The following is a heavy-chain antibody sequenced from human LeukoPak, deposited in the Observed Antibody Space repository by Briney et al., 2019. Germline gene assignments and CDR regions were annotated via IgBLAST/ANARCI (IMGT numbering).Heavy chain of an antibody. D-gene: IGHD3-10*01. V-gene: IGHV3-30*04. CDR1: GFTFSTYA. CDR3: VRDVFRWNPYGSGSYNYYYMDV. CDR2: ISLDGFNK. Sequence: GSLRLSCAASGFTFSTYALHWVRQAPGKGLEWVAIISLDGFNKYYADSVKGRFTISRDNSKNRLYLQMNSLRAEDTAVYYCVRDVFRWNPYGSGSYNYYYMDVWGKGTTVTISS. J-gene: IGHJ6*03.